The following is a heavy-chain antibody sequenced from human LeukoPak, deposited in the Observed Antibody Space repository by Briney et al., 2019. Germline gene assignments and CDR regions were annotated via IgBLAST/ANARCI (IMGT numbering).Heavy chain of an antibody. Sequence: PGGSLRLSCAASGFTFSDYYMSWIRQAPGKGLEWVSYISSGSTIYYAGSVKGRFTISRDNAKNSLYLQMNSLRAEDTAVYYCAREKRYCSGGSCYHDAFDIWGQGTMVTVSS. J-gene: IGHJ3*02. CDR2: ISSGSTI. CDR1: GFTFSDYY. D-gene: IGHD2-15*01. CDR3: AREKRYCSGGSCYHDAFDI. V-gene: IGHV3-11*04.